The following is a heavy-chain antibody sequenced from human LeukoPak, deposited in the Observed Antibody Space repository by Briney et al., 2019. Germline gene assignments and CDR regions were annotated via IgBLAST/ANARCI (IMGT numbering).Heavy chain of an antibody. CDR3: ATDSHCSSTSCHTFVSY. CDR2: FDPEDGET. CDR1: GYTLTELS. J-gene: IGHJ4*02. V-gene: IGHV1-24*01. Sequence: ASVKVSCKVSGYTLTELSMHWVRQAPGKGLEWMGGFDPEDGETIYAQKFQGRVTMTEDTSTDTAYMELSSLRSEDTAVYYSATDSHCSSTSCHTFVSYWGQGTLVTVSS. D-gene: IGHD2-2*01.